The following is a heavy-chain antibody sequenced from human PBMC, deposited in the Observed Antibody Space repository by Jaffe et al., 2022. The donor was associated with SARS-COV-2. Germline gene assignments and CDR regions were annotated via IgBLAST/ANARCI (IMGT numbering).Heavy chain of an antibody. V-gene: IGHV4-31*03. CDR3: ARLVDGIAAVGL. Sequence: QVQLQESGPGLVRPSQTLSLTCSVSGGSISSAGYYWSWIRQHPGEGLEWIGYVRYTGATYYNPSLRSRVAISRDTSKNQFSLNLSSVTAADTAIYYCARLVDGIAAVGLWGQGALVTVSS. CDR2: VRYTGAT. CDR1: GGSISSAGYY. J-gene: IGHJ4*02. D-gene: IGHD6-13*01.